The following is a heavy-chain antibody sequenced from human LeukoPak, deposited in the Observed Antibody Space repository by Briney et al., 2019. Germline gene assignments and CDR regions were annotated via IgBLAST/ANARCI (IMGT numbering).Heavy chain of an antibody. CDR1: GFTFSSYW. CDR3: AREGYYGSGGGYYYYYMDV. CDR2: IKQDGSEK. Sequence: GGSLRLSCAASGFTFSSYWMSWVRQAPGKGLEWVANIKQDGSEKYYVDSVKGRFTISRDNAKNSLYLQMNSLRAEDTAVYYCAREGYYGSGGGYYYYYMDVWGKGTTVTVSS. J-gene: IGHJ6*03. D-gene: IGHD3-10*01. V-gene: IGHV3-7*01.